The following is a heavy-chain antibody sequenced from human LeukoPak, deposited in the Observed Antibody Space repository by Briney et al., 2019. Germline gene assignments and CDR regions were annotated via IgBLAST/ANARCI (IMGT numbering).Heavy chain of an antibody. Sequence: PGGSLRLSCAASGFTFDDYAMHWVRQAPGKGLEWVSGISWNSGSIGYADSVKGRFTISRDNSKNTLYLQMNSLGAEDTAVYYCAAVRLGELSTIDSWGQGTLVTVSS. CDR1: GFTFDDYA. J-gene: IGHJ4*02. V-gene: IGHV3-9*01. CDR3: AAVRLGELSTIDS. D-gene: IGHD3-16*02. CDR2: ISWNSGSI.